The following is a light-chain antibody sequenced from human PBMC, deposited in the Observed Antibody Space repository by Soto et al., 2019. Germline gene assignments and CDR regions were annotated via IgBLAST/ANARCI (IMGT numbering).Light chain of an antibody. CDR3: QQNMSAPFT. V-gene: IGKV1-39*01. J-gene: IGKJ4*01. CDR1: QSISNY. CDR2: AAS. Sequence: DILMTQSPSSLSASVGDRVTITCRASQSISNYLNWYQQKLGEAPKLLIYAASSLQSGVPSRFSGSGSGTDFTLTISGLQPEDSASYFCQQNMSAPFTFGGGTKVEIK.